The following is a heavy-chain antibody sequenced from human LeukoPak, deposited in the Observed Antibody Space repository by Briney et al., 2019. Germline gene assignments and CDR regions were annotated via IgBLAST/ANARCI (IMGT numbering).Heavy chain of an antibody. Sequence: ASVKVSCKASGYTFTGYYMHWVRQAPGQGLEWMGWINPNSGGTNYAQKFQGRVTMTRDTSISTAYMELSRMRSDDTAVYYCAMFNSRHYGDYDYWGQGTLVTVSS. V-gene: IGHV1-2*02. D-gene: IGHD4-17*01. J-gene: IGHJ4*02. CDR2: INPNSGGT. CDR1: GYTFTGYY. CDR3: AMFNSRHYGDYDY.